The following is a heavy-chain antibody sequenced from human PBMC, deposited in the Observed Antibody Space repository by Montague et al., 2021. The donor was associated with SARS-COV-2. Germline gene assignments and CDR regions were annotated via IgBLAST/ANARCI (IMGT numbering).Heavy chain of an antibody. Sequence: SETLSLTCAVYDGSFSGYYWNWSRQPPGKGLEWMGEISHGGTTNYNPYLKSRATISLDKSKSKFSLKLTSVTAADTAIVYCGRGRKGVPWFGYYDMDVWGQGTTVTVSS. CDR1: DGSFSGYY. J-gene: IGHJ6*02. CDR2: ISHGGTT. D-gene: IGHD1-14*01. CDR3: GRGRKGVPWFGYYDMDV. V-gene: IGHV4-34*01.